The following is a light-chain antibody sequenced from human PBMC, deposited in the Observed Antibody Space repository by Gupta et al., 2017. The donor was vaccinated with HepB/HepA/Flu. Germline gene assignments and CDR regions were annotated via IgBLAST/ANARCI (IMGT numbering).Light chain of an antibody. CDR1: QAVGSDY. V-gene: IGKV3-20*01. CDR3: QQYGNSPLYS. J-gene: IGKJ2*03. CDR2: GVS. Sequence: TXLXXSPXTXSLXPGXRATLSCSASQAVGSDYLAWYQQKPGQGPRLVIYGVSNRATGIPDRFSGSGSGTDFTLTISRLEPEDFAVYYCQQYGNSPLYSFGQGTKLEIK.